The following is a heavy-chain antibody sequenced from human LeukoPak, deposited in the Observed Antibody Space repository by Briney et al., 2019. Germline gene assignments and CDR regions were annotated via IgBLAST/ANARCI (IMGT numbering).Heavy chain of an antibody. V-gene: IGHV4-39*07. CDR3: ARDWVAGDFNYYDSSGPG. Sequence: SETLSLTCTVSGGSISSSSYYWGWIRQPPGKGLEWIGSIYYSGSTYYNPSLKSRVTISVDTSKNQFSLKLSSVTAADTAVYYCARDWVAGDFNYYDSSGPGWGQGTLVTVSS. J-gene: IGHJ4*02. CDR1: GGSISSSSYY. CDR2: IYYSGST. D-gene: IGHD3-22*01.